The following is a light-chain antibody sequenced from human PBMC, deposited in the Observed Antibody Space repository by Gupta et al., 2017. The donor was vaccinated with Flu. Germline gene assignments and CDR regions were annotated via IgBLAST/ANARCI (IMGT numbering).Light chain of an antibody. CDR2: EDK. V-gene: IGLV6-57*01. J-gene: IGLJ3*02. CDR3: QSYEV. Sequence: EDKHRHSGVPDRFSGSIDSSSHSASLTISGMEAEDEADYYCQSYEVFGGGTKLTVL.